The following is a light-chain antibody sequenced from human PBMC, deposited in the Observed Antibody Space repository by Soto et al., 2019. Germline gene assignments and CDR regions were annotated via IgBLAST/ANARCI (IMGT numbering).Light chain of an antibody. J-gene: IGLJ2*01. CDR2: EVS. CDR1: SSDVGGYNY. V-gene: IGLV2-8*01. Sequence: QSVLTQPPSASGSPGQSVTISCTGTSSDVGGYNYVSWFQQHPGKAPKVMIYEVSKRPSGVPDRFSGSKSGNTASLTVSGLQAEDEDDYYCSSYAGRSVVFGGGTKLTVL. CDR3: SSYAGRSVV.